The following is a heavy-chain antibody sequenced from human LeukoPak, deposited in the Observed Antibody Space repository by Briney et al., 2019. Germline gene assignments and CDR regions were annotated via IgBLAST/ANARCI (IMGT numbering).Heavy chain of an antibody. J-gene: IGHJ4*02. D-gene: IGHD7-27*01. CDR2: ISPRGGGT. CDR3: ARDLAWGAFDY. CDR1: GFTFRNYG. V-gene: IGHV3-23*01. Sequence: GGTLRLSCAASGFTFRNYGMNWVRQAPGKGLEWLSGISPRGGGTYYADSVKGRFTISRDDSKNTLSLQMNSLTVEDTAVYYCARDLAWGAFDYWGQGTLVTVSS.